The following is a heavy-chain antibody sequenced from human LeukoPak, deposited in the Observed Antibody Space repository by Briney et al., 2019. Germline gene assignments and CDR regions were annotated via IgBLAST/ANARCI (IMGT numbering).Heavy chain of an antibody. CDR1: GFTFSSYA. J-gene: IGHJ4*02. CDR2: ISGSGGST. V-gene: IGHV3-23*01. CDR3: AKDQDIVVVPAAGFDY. D-gene: IGHD2-2*01. Sequence: PGGSLRLSCAASGFTFSSYAMSWVRQAPGKGLESVSAISGSGGSTYYADSVKGRFTISRDKSKNTLYLQMNSLRAEDTAVYYCAKDQDIVVVPAAGFDYWGQGTLVTVSS.